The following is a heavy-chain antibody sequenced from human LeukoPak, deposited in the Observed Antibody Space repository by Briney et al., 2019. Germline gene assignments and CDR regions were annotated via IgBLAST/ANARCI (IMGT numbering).Heavy chain of an antibody. V-gene: IGHV4-34*01. Sequence: SETLSLTCVVYGGSFSGNYWSWIRQPPGKGLEWIGEINNSGSTNYNPSFKSRVTISVDTSKNQFSLKLSSVTAADTAVYYCARGYNRGSYYNYWGQGTLVTVSS. CDR2: INNSGST. D-gene: IGHD3-16*01. CDR1: GGSFSGNY. CDR3: ARGYNRGSYYNY. J-gene: IGHJ4*02.